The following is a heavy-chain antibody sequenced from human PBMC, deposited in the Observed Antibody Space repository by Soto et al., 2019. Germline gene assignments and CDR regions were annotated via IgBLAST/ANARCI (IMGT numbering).Heavy chain of an antibody. CDR1: GFTSSTYG. CDR2: IWFDGSDK. Sequence: GSLRLSCAASGFTSSTYGMHWVRQAPGKGLEWVALIWFDGSDKYYTESVKGRFTISRDNSRSTVDLQMNSLRAEDTAVYYCARLYCSAASCYSVGAFDIRGQGTMVTVSS. V-gene: IGHV3-33*01. J-gene: IGHJ3*02. D-gene: IGHD2-2*01. CDR3: ARLYCSAASCYSVGAFDI.